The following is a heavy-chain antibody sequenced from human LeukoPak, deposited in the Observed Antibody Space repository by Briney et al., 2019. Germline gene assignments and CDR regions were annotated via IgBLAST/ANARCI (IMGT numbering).Heavy chain of an antibody. J-gene: IGHJ4*02. CDR3: ARVLGGSGVRGVMALFDY. CDR2: IYSSGTT. Sequence: SETLSLTCTVSGGSINTYYWSWIRQPAGKGLEWIGRIYSSGTTHYNPSLKSRVTMSVDTSKNQFSLKLSSVTAADTAVYYCARVLGGSGVRGVMALFDYWGQGTLVTVSS. V-gene: IGHV4-4*07. CDR1: GGSINTYY. D-gene: IGHD3-10*01.